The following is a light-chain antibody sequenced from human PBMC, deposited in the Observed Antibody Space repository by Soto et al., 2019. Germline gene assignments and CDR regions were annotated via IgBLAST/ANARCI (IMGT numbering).Light chain of an antibody. Sequence: DIQMTQSPSSLSASVGDRVTITCRASQGINSYLAWYQQKPGKIPKLLICVASTLQSGVPSRFSGSGSGTDFTLTISSLQPEDVATYYCHKYHSAPPTFGGGTKVEIK. V-gene: IGKV1-27*01. J-gene: IGKJ4*01. CDR1: QGINSY. CDR3: HKYHSAPPT. CDR2: VAS.